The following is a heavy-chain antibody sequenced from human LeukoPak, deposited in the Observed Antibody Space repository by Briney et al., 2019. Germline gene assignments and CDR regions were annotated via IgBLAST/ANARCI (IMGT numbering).Heavy chain of an antibody. CDR2: IRYDGSNK. Sequence: GGSLRLSCAASRFTFSRYGMHWVRQAPGKGLEWVAFIRYDGSNKEYADSVKGRFTISRDNSKNTLYLQMNSLRAEDTAVYYCARDLGRDYGDYAFDPWGQGTLVTVSS. J-gene: IGHJ5*02. D-gene: IGHD4-17*01. CDR3: ARDLGRDYGDYAFDP. CDR1: RFTFSRYG. V-gene: IGHV3-30*02.